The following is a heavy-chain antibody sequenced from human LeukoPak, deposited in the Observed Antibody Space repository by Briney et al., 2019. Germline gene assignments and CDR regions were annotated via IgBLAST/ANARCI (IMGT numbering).Heavy chain of an antibody. D-gene: IGHD3-22*01. CDR2: ISSSGSTI. J-gene: IGHJ4*02. V-gene: IGHV3-48*03. CDR3: ASADSSGYYMADY. CDR1: GFTFSSYE. Sequence: GGSLRLSCAASGFTFSSYEMNWVRQAPGKGLEWVSYISSSGSTIYYADSVKGRFTISRDNAKNSLYLQMNSLRAEDTAVYYCASADSSGYYMADYWGQGTLVTVS.